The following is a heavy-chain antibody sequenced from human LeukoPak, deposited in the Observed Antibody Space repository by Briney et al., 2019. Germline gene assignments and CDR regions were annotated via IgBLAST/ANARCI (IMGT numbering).Heavy chain of an antibody. V-gene: IGHV3-7*03. CDR2: IKQDGSEK. CDR1: GFTFSSYW. CDR3: AKAANEWELLAGYFDY. D-gene: IGHD1-26*01. Sequence: GGSLRLSCAASGFTFSSYWMSWVRQAPGKGLEWVANIKQDGSEKYYVDSVKGRFTISRDNSKNTLYLQMNSLRAEDTAVYYCAKAANEWELLAGYFDYWGQGTLVTVSS. J-gene: IGHJ4*02.